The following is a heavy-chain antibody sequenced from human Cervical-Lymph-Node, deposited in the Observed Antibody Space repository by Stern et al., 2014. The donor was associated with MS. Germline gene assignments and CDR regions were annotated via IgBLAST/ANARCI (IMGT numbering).Heavy chain of an antibody. Sequence: QVQLVQSGAEVKKPGAAVKVSCKASGDTFTGYYMHWVRQAPGQGLEWMGWVNPNSGGTNYAQKFQGWVTMTRDTSISTAYMELSRLRSDDTAVYYCARDLNGRGFDAFDIWGQGTMVSVSS. CDR2: VNPNSGGT. CDR3: ARDLNGRGFDAFDI. CDR1: GDTFTGYY. D-gene: IGHD1-26*01. J-gene: IGHJ3*02. V-gene: IGHV1-2*04.